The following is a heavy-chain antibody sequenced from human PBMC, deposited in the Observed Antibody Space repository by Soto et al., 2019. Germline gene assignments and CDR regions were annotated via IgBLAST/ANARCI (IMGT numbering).Heavy chain of an antibody. CDR3: ARDSGRSDVVPAAISAMDV. J-gene: IGHJ6*02. D-gene: IGHD2-2*01. Sequence: QVQLVQSGAEVKKPGSAVKVACKGSGGNRYTITWVRQAPGQGIEWMGRIIPRFGIATYAQNFQGRVTISADKSTSTAYMELSSLRSEDTAVYYGARDSGRSDVVPAAISAMDVWGQGTTVTVSS. CDR1: GGNRYT. V-gene: IGHV1-69*08. CDR2: IIPRFGIA.